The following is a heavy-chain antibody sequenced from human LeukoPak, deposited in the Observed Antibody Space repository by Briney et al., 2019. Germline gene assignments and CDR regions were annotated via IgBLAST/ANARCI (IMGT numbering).Heavy chain of an antibody. Sequence: GGSLRLSCAASGFTFSSYWMHWVRQAPGKGLVWVSSISSSSLYIYYADSVRGRFTISRDNAKSSLYLQMNSLRAEDTAVYYCASEQSGNYYRPFDSWGQGTLVTVSS. CDR3: ASEQSGNYYRPFDS. CDR1: GFTFSSYW. CDR2: ISSSSLYI. D-gene: IGHD1-26*01. V-gene: IGHV3-21*01. J-gene: IGHJ4*02.